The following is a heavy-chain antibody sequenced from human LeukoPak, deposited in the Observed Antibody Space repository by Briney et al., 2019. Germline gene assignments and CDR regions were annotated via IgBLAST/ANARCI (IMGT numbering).Heavy chain of an antibody. Sequence: SETLSLTCAVYGGSFSGYYWSWIRQPPGKGLEWIGEINHSGSTNYNPSLKSRVTISVDTSKNQFSLNLSSVTAADTAVYYCARHGVNWGANWYFDLWGRGTLVTVSS. CDR1: GGSFSGYY. CDR3: ARHGVNWGANWYFDL. V-gene: IGHV4-34*01. J-gene: IGHJ2*01. CDR2: INHSGST. D-gene: IGHD7-27*01.